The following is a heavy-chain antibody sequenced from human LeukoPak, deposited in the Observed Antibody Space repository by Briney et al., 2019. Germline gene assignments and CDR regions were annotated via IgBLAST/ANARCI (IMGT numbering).Heavy chain of an antibody. CDR1: GGSISSSSYY. V-gene: IGHV4-39*07. Sequence: NSSETLSLTCTVSGGSISSSSYYWGWIRQPPGKGLEWIVSIYYSGSTYYNPSLKSRVTISVDTSKNQFSLKLSSVTAADTAVYYCAREASPDAKASTPYFDLWGRGTLVTVSS. J-gene: IGHJ2*01. CDR3: AREASPDAKASTPYFDL. CDR2: IYYSGST. D-gene: IGHD2-2*01.